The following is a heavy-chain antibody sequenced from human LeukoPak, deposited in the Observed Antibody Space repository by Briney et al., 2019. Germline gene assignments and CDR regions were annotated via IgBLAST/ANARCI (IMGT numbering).Heavy chain of an antibody. D-gene: IGHD5-12*01. CDR2: IYSGGST. V-gene: IGHV3-66*01. Sequence: PGGSVRLSCAASGFTVSSNYMSWVRQAPGKGLEWVSVIYSGGSTYYADSVKGRFTISRDNSKNTLYLQMNSLRAEDTAVYYCARDRWLRNSYYYYGMDVWGQGTTVTVSS. J-gene: IGHJ6*02. CDR1: GFTVSSNY. CDR3: ARDRWLRNSYYYYGMDV.